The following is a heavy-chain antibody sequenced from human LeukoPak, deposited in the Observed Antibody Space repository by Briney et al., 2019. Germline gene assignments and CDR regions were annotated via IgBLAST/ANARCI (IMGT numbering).Heavy chain of an antibody. CDR1: GYTLTELS. Sequence: ASVKVSCKVSGYTLTELSIHWVRQAPGQRLEWMGWINAGNGNTKYSQKFQGRVTITRDTSASTAYMELSSLRSEDTAVYYCARGGVSGFDPWGQGTLVTVSS. CDR2: INAGNGNT. V-gene: IGHV1-3*01. CDR3: ARGGVSGFDP. D-gene: IGHD3-10*01. J-gene: IGHJ5*02.